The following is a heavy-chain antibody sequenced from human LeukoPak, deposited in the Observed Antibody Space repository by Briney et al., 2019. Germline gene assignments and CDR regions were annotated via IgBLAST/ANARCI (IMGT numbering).Heavy chain of an antibody. CDR3: AKVRDYDSSGNPYWHFDL. D-gene: IGHD3-10*01. CDR1: GFTFSSYW. J-gene: IGHJ2*01. CDR2: IRYDGSNK. Sequence: GGSLRLSCAASGFTFSSYWMSWVRQAPGKGLEWVAFIRYDGSNKYYADSVKGRFTVSRDNSKNTLYLQMNGLRAEDTAVYYCAKVRDYDSSGNPYWHFDLWGRGALVTVSS. V-gene: IGHV3-30*02.